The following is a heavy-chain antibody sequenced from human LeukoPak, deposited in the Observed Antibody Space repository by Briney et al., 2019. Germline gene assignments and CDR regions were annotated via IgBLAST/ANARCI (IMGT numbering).Heavy chain of an antibody. J-gene: IGHJ4*02. Sequence: GGSLRLSCAASGFTFSSYGMSWVRQAPGKGLEWVSGISGSGSDGSTYYADSVKGRFTISRDNSKNTLYLQMNSLRAEDTAVYYCAKYSHDSSGSYDYWAQGTLVTVSS. CDR3: AKYSHDSSGSYDY. CDR2: ISGSGSDGST. CDR1: GFTFSSYG. D-gene: IGHD3-22*01. V-gene: IGHV3-23*01.